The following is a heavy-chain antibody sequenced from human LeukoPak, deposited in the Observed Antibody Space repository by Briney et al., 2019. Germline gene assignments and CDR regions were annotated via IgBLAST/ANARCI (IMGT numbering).Heavy chain of an antibody. CDR3: ASSGYQLLFTAPPLDDY. J-gene: IGHJ4*02. D-gene: IGHD2-2*01. V-gene: IGHV3-21*01. CDR1: GFTFSSYS. CDR2: ISSSSSYI. Sequence: GGSLRLSCAASGFTFSSYSMNWVRQAPGKGLGSVLSISSSSSYIYYADSVKGRFTISRDNAKNSLYLQMNSLRAEDTAVYYCASSGYQLLFTAPPLDDYWGQGTLVTVSS.